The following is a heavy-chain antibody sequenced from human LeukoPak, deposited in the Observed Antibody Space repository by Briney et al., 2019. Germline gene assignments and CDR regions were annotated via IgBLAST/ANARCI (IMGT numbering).Heavy chain of an antibody. CDR3: ARHDTSGHTLDAFDI. J-gene: IGHJ3*02. CDR1: GGSISSSSYY. CDR2: IYYSGST. D-gene: IGHD3-22*01. Sequence: SETLSLTCTVAGGSISSSSYYWGWIRQPPGKGLEWIGSIYYSGSTYYNPSLKSRVTISVDASKNQFSLKLSSVAAADTAVYYCARHDTSGHTLDAFDIWGQGTMVTVSS. V-gene: IGHV4-39*01.